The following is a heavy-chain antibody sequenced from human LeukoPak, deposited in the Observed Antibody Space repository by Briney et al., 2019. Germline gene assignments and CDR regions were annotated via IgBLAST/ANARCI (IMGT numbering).Heavy chain of an antibody. D-gene: IGHD5-24*01. CDR3: ARGYGYNPY. CDR2: ISYSGST. V-gene: IGHV4-59*01. Sequence: SETLSLTCTVSGGSMSTYDWSWIRQPPGKGLEWIGYISYSGSTNYNPSLMSRVTISVDTSKSQFSLRLRSVTAADTAVYYCARGYGYNPYWGQGALVTVSS. J-gene: IGHJ4*02. CDR1: GGSMSTYD.